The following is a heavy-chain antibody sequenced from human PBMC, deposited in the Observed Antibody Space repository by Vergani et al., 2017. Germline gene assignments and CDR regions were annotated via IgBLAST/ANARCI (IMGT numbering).Heavy chain of an antibody. V-gene: IGHV3-23*01. CDR3: AKDGRRGKAVAGRGNFDY. D-gene: IGHD6-19*01. Sequence: EVQLLESGGGLVQPGGSLRLSCAASGFTFSSYAMSWVRQAPGKGLEWVSAISGSGGSTYYAASVKGRFTISRDNSKNTLYLQMNSLRAEDTAVYYCAKDGRRGKAVAGRGNFDYWGQGTLVTVSS. CDR1: GFTFSSYA. CDR2: ISGSGGST. J-gene: IGHJ4*02.